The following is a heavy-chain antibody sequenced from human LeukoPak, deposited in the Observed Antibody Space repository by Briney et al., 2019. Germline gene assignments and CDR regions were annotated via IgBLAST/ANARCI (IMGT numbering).Heavy chain of an antibody. J-gene: IGHJ4*02. CDR3: SRGGIRESGGWSGY. V-gene: IGHV3-21*01. D-gene: IGHD6-19*01. CDR2: ISSSSNYI. CDR1: GFTFSTYN. Sequence: GGSLRLSCAASGFTFSTYNMNWVRQAPGKGLEWVSSISSSSNYIYYADSVTGRFTISRDNTKNSLYLQMNSLRAEDTAVYYCSRGGIRESGGWSGYWGLGTLVTVSS.